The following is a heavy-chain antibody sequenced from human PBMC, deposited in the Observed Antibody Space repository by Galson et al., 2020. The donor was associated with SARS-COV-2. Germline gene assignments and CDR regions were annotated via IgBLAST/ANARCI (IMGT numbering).Heavy chain of an antibody. J-gene: IGHJ4*02. Sequence: GESLKISCAASGFTFSSYAMHWVRQAPGKGLEWVAVISYDGSNKYYADSVKGRFTISRDNSKNTLYLQMNSLRAEDTAVYYCASSGRYRLWFGELSELDYWGQGTLVTVSS. V-gene: IGHV3-30*01. D-gene: IGHD3-10*01. CDR3: ASSGRYRLWFGELSELDY. CDR1: GFTFSSYA. CDR2: ISYDGSNK.